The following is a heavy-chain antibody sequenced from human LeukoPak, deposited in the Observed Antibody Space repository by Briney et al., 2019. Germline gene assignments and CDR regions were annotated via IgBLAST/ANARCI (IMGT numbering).Heavy chain of an antibody. CDR2: ISGSSTNT. D-gene: IGHD3-22*01. CDR3: AKDMGGITMIVVH. CDR1: GFNFSSYA. J-gene: IGHJ4*02. V-gene: IGHV3-23*01. Sequence: GGSLRLSCAASGFNFSSYAMTWVRQAPGKGLEWVSGISGSSTNTYYVDSVKGRFAISRDNSKNTLYLQMNSLRAEDTAVYYCAKDMGGITMIVVHWGQGTLVTVSS.